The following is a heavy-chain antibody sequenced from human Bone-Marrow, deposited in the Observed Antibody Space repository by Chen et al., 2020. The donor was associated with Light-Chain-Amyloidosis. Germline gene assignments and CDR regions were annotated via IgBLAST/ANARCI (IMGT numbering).Heavy chain of an antibody. CDR2: IWYDGSNK. D-gene: IGHD3-16*01. Sequence: QVQLVESGGGVVQPGRSLRLSCAASGFTFSSYGMHRVRQAPGKGLEWVAVIWYDGSNKYYADSVKGRFTISRDNSKNTLYLQMNSLRAEDTAVYYCARGDYGMDVWGQGTTVTVSS. CDR1: GFTFSSYG. J-gene: IGHJ6*02. CDR3: ARGDYGMDV. V-gene: IGHV3-33*01.